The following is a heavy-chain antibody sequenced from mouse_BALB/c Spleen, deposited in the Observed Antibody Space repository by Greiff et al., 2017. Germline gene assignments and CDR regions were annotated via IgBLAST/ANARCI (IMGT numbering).Heavy chain of an antibody. CDR3: ARWLGAYYYAMDY. V-gene: IGHV3-2*02. Sequence: EVQLVESGPGLVKPSQSLSLTCTVTGYSITSDYAWNWIRQFPGNKLEWMGYISYSGSTSYNPSLKSRISITRDTSKNQFFLQLNSVTTEDTATYYCARWLGAYYYAMDYWGQGTSVTVSS. J-gene: IGHJ4*01. D-gene: IGHD4-1*01. CDR1: GYSITSDYA. CDR2: ISYSGST.